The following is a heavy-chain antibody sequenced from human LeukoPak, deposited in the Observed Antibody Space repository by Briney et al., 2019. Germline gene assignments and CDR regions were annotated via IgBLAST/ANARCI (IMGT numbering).Heavy chain of an antibody. CDR3: ARRAGVAARRGAFDY. J-gene: IGHJ4*02. Sequence: PSETLSLTCAVYGGSFSGYYWSWIRQPPGKGLEWIGEINHSGSTNYNPSLKSRVTISVDTSKNQFSLKLSSVTAADTAVYYCARRAGVAARRGAFDYWGQGTLVTVSS. CDR2: INHSGST. V-gene: IGHV4-34*01. CDR1: GGSFSGYY. D-gene: IGHD6-6*01.